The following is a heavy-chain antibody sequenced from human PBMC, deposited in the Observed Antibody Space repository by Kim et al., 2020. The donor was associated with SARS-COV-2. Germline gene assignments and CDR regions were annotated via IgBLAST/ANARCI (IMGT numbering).Heavy chain of an antibody. CDR1: GYTFTSYY. CDR2: INPSGGST. D-gene: IGHD5-12*01. Sequence: ASVKVSCKASGYTFTSYYMHWVRQAPGQGLEWMGIINPSGGSTSYAQKFQGRVTMTRDTSTSTVYMELSSLRSEDTAVYYCARDRVRDSGYDYSLDYWGQGTLVTVSS. CDR3: ARDRVRDSGYDYSLDY. V-gene: IGHV1-46*01. J-gene: IGHJ4*02.